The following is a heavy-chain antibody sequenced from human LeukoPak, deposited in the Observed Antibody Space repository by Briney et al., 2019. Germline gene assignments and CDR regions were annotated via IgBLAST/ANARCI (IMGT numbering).Heavy chain of an antibody. CDR1: GYTFTSYG. Sequence: GASVKVSCKASGYTFTSYGISWVRQAPGQGLEWMGWISAYNGNTNYAQKLQGRVTMTTDTSTSTAYMELRSLRSDDTAVYYCAREHYDFWGGSPRYFDYWGQGTLVTVSS. V-gene: IGHV1-18*01. D-gene: IGHD3-3*01. CDR2: ISAYNGNT. CDR3: AREHYDFWGGSPRYFDY. J-gene: IGHJ4*02.